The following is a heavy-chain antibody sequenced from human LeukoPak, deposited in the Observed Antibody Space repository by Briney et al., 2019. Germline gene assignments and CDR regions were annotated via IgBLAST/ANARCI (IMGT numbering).Heavy chain of an antibody. V-gene: IGHV6-1*01. CDR3: ARALGDINWNYHNAQTYNWFDP. J-gene: IGHJ5*02. CDR2: TYYRSKWYN. Sequence: SQTLSLTCAISGDSVSSNSAAWNWIRQAPSRGLEWLGRTYYRSKWYNDYAVSVKSRITINPDTSKNQFSLQLNSVNPEDTAVYYCARALGDINWNYHNAQTYNWFDPWGQGTLVTVSS. D-gene: IGHD1-7*01. CDR1: GDSVSSNSAA.